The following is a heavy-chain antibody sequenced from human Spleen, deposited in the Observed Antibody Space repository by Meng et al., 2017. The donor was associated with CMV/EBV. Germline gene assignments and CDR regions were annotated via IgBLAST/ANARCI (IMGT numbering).Heavy chain of an antibody. CDR3: ARGCGGTNCYDPEYFQH. D-gene: IGHD2-2*01. J-gene: IGHJ1*01. CDR1: TFSDYA. CDR2: FIPVFGTP. Sequence: TFSDYAVSWVRQAPGQGLEWMGGFIPVFGTPEYAENFQGRVTITTDESTSTAYMELSSLRSEDTAVYYCARGCGGTNCYDPEYFQHWGQGTLVTVSS. V-gene: IGHV1-69*05.